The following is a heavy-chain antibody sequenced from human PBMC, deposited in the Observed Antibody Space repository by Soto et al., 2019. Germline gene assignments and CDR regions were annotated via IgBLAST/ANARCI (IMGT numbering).Heavy chain of an antibody. Sequence: PGGSLRLSCVASGVTFRTHNLVWVRQAPGKGLEWVSYISTGGTYLGYAHSVEGRFTISRDDAADSVFLQMNSLKGDDTAVYYCVKGGEDITSPYGMDVWGQGTTVTVSS. J-gene: IGHJ6*02. V-gene: IGHV3-21*06. CDR3: VKGGEDITSPYGMDV. D-gene: IGHD2-2*01. CDR2: ISTGGTYL. CDR1: GVTFRTHN.